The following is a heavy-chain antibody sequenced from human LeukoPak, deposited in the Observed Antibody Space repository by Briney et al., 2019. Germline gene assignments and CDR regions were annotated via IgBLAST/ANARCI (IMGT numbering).Heavy chain of an antibody. V-gene: IGHV3-74*03. CDR1: GLTFNSYW. CDR3: ARALYYYGSGSYSEGLLRNDY. CDR2: INGDASNT. J-gene: IGHJ4*02. D-gene: IGHD3-10*01. Sequence: GGSLRLSCAASGLTFNSYWMHWVRQVAGKGLVWVARINGDASNTTYADSVKGRFTISRDNAKNSLYLQMNSLRAEDTAVYYCARALYYYGSGSYSEGLLRNDYWGQGTLVTVSS.